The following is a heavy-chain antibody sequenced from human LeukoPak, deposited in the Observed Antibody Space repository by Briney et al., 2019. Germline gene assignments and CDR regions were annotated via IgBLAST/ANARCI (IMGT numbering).Heavy chain of an antibody. Sequence: GASVKVSCKASGYTFTSYAMHWVRQAPGQRLEWMGWINAGNGNTKYSQKFQGRITITRDTSASTAYMELRSLRSDDTAVYYCARDQGYQLLSNYYGMDVWGQGTTVTVSS. D-gene: IGHD2-2*01. CDR1: GYTFTSYA. V-gene: IGHV1-3*01. CDR3: ARDQGYQLLSNYYGMDV. J-gene: IGHJ6*02. CDR2: INAGNGNT.